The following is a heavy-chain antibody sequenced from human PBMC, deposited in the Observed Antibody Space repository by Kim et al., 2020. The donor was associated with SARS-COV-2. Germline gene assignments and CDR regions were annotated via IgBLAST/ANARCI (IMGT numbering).Heavy chain of an antibody. J-gene: IGHJ4*02. CDR3: ARMGGYSGYDVFPDY. V-gene: IGHV4-39*01. Sequence: PSPKHRVTKSVNTSKNQFSLKLSSVTAADTAVYYCARMGGYSGYDVFPDYWGQGTLVTVSS. D-gene: IGHD5-12*01.